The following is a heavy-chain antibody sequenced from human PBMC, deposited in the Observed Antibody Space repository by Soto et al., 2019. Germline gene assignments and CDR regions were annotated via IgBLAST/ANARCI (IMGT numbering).Heavy chain of an antibody. CDR1: GYTFFKYA. D-gene: IGHD6-19*01. V-gene: IGHV1-3*01. Sequence: GASVKVSCKASGYTFFKYAIHWVRQAPGQPLEWMGWINAGNGKTKYSEKFQGRIIITRETSANTAFMDLSSLTSDDTAMYFCASRVIGIAVGGLNSWGQGTPVTVSS. CDR2: INAGNGKT. J-gene: IGHJ5*02. CDR3: ASRVIGIAVGGLNS.